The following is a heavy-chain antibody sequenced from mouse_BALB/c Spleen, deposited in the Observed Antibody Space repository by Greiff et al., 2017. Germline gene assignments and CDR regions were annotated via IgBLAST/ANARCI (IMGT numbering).Heavy chain of an antibody. Sequence: QVQLQQSGAELVKPGASVKLSCKASGYTFTSYYMYWVKQRPGQGLEWIGEINPSNGGTNFNEKFKSKARLTVDKSSSTAYMQLSSLTSEDSAVYYCTRWGYAFAYWGQGTLVTVSA. J-gene: IGHJ3*01. CDR2: INPSNGGT. V-gene: IGHV1S81*02. CDR1: GYTFTSYY. CDR3: TRWGYAFAY. D-gene: IGHD3-1*01.